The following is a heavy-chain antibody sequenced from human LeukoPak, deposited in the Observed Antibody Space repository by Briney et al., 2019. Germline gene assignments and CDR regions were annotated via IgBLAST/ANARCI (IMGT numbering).Heavy chain of an antibody. CDR1: GFTFSSYG. CDR3: AKDGLSDTYYYDSSGY. Sequence: PGGSLRLSCAASGFTFSSYGMPWVRQAPGKGLEWVAVISYDGSNKYYADSVEGRFTISRDNSKNTLYLQMNSLRAEDTAVYYCAKDGLSDTYYYDSSGYWGQGTLVTVSS. V-gene: IGHV3-30*18. D-gene: IGHD3-22*01. J-gene: IGHJ4*02. CDR2: ISYDGSNK.